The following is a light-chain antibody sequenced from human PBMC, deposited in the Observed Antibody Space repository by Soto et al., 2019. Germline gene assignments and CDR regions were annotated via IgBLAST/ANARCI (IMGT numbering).Light chain of an antibody. V-gene: IGKV1D-13*01. Sequence: AIQLSQSPSSLSASVGYSVTITCRASQGISSALAWYQQKPGKAPKLLIYDASSLESGVPSRFSGSGSGTDFTLTISSLQPEDFATYYCQQFNNYPLFGPGTKVDIK. CDR3: QQFNNYPL. CDR2: DAS. J-gene: IGKJ3*01. CDR1: QGISSA.